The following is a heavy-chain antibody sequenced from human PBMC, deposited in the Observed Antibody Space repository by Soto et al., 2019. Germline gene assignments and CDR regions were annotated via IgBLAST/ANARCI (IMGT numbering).Heavy chain of an antibody. CDR1: GFTVSTNY. CDR3: ASKPDFWSGSYKGAFDI. J-gene: IGHJ3*02. D-gene: IGHD3-3*01. CDR2: IYSGGST. V-gene: IGHV3-66*01. Sequence: GGSLRLSCAASGFTVSTNYMSWVRQAPGQGPEWVSTIYSGGSTYYADSVKGRFTISRDNSKNTLHLQMNSLRAEDTAVYFCASKPDFWSGSYKGAFDIWSQGTMVTVSS.